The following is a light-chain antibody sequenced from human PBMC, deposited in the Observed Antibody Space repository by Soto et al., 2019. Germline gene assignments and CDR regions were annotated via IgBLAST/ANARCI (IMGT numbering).Light chain of an antibody. CDR3: QQYGSSPTWT. Sequence: EIVLAQSPVTLSLSAGEGSTLSCMASQSVSSSYLAWYQQKPGQAPRLLIYGASSRATGIPDRFSGSGSGTDFTLTISRLEPEDFAVYYCQQYGSSPTWTFGQGTKVDIK. V-gene: IGKV3-20*01. CDR1: QSVSSSY. CDR2: GAS. J-gene: IGKJ1*01.